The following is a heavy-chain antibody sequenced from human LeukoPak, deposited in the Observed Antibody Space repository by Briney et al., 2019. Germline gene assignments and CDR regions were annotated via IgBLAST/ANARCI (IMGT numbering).Heavy chain of an antibody. D-gene: IGHD4-11*01. CDR3: ATSSTVMARGY. CDR2: ISGSGGT. Sequence: PGGSLRLSCAASGFTLGSYAMIWVRQAPGKGLEWVSAISGSGGTYYPDSVKGRFTISRDNSKNTLYLQMNSLRADETAVYYCATSSTVMARGYWGQGTLVTVSS. J-gene: IGHJ4*02. V-gene: IGHV3-23*01. CDR1: GFTLGSYA.